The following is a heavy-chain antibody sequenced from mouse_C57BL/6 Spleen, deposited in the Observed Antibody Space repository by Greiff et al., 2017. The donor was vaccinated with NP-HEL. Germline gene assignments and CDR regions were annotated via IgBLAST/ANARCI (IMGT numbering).Heavy chain of an antibody. CDR3: ARRDYYGSSHRYFDV. V-gene: IGHV1-50*01. J-gene: IGHJ1*03. CDR2: IDPSDSYT. Sequence: QVQLQQPGAELVKPGASVKLSCKASGYTFTSYWMQWVKQRPGQGLEWIGEIDPSDSYTNYNQKFKGKATLTVDTSSSTAYMQLSSLTSEDSAVYYCARRDYYGSSHRYFDVWGTGTTVTVSS. D-gene: IGHD1-1*01. CDR1: GYTFTSYW.